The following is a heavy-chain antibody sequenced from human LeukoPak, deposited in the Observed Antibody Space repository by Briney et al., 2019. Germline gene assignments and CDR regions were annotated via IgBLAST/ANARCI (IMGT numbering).Heavy chain of an antibody. CDR3: ARGSASRGGGSDFDY. CDR1: GFTLSDYY. CDR2: ISGSGSSI. V-gene: IGHV3-11*04. J-gene: IGHJ4*02. Sequence: GGSLRLSCAASGFTLSDYYMTWIRQPPGKGLEWVSYISGSGSSIYYADSVRGRFAISRDNTKNSLYLQMNSLRAEDTAVYYCARGSASRGGGSDFDYWGQGTLVTVSS. D-gene: IGHD2-15*01.